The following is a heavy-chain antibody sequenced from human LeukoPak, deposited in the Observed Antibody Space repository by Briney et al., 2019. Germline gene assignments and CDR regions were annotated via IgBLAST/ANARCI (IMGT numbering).Heavy chain of an antibody. CDR1: GFAFSSYA. J-gene: IGHJ4*02. V-gene: IGHV3-30-3*01. Sequence: GESLKISCAASGFAFSSYAMHWVRQAPGKGLEWVAVISYDGSNKYYADSVKGRFTISRDNSKNTLYLQLNSLRTEDTAVFFCARDSADSFEYWGQGTLVTVSS. CDR3: ARDSADSFEY. CDR2: ISYDGSNK.